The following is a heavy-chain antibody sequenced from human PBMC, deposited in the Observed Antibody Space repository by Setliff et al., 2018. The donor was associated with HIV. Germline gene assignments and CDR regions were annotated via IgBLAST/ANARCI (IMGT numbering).Heavy chain of an antibody. CDR1: GGSFGYQF. CDR2: IHHGGGT. V-gene: IGHV4-34*01. CDR3: ATFFVSTATTQDY. J-gene: IGHJ4*02. Sequence: SETLSLTCAVYGGSFGYQFWNWIRQPPGKGLEWIGEIHHGGGTKYNPSLKSRVTGSLDMSKNQFSLKLNSLTAADTCVYYCATFFVSTATTQDYWGQGTLVTVSS. D-gene: IGHD4-17*01.